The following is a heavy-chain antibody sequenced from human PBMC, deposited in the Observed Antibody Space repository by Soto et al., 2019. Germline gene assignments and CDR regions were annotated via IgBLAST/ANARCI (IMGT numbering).Heavy chain of an antibody. D-gene: IGHD3-3*01. Sequence: ASVKVSCKASGYTFTSYGISWVRQAPGQGLEWMGWISAYNGKTNYAQKLQGRVNTTTDTTTSTAYMELRSLRYDDTAVYYCTRKGRGITIFGVVTHEFKNEKDRMDVWGQ. V-gene: IGHV1-18*04. CDR3: TRKGRGITIFGVVTHEFKNEKDRMDV. CDR1: GYTFTSYG. CDR2: ISAYNGKT. J-gene: IGHJ6*02.